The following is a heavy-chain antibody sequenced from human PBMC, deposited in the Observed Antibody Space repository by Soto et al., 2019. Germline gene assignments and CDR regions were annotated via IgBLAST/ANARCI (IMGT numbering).Heavy chain of an antibody. V-gene: IGHV1-8*01. CDR2: MNPNSGNT. CDR1: GYTFTSYD. Sequence: SVKVSCKASGYTFTSYDINWVRQATGQGLERMGWMNPNSGNTGYAQKFQGRVTMTRNTSISTAYMELSSLRSEDTAVYYCARYERDPDYDFWSGYYPPSSYYMDVWGKGTTVTVS. D-gene: IGHD3-3*01. J-gene: IGHJ6*03. CDR3: ARYERDPDYDFWSGYYPPSSYYMDV.